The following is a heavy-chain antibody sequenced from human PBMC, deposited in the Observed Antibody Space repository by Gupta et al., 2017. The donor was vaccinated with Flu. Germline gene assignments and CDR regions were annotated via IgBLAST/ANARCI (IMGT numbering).Heavy chain of an antibody. D-gene: IGHD2-2*02. J-gene: IGHJ4*02. V-gene: IGHV3-30*18. CDR3: AKEAFCRSASCYTGFKSYFDF. Sequence: QVRLVESGGGVVQPGGSLRLSCEASGFTFSSFGMRWVRQAPGKGLEWLAVISYNGADKVYADSVKGRFSISRDDSRNTLYLQMNNLRVDDTAVYYCAKEAFCRSASCYTGFKSYFDFWGQGILVSVSS. CDR1: GFTFSSFG. CDR2: ISYNGADK.